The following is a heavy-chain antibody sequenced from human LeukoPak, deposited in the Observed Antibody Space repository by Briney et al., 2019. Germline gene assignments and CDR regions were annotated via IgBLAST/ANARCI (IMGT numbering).Heavy chain of an antibody. CDR1: GFTFSSYD. CDR3: ARARSGYYYYGMDV. V-gene: IGHV3-13*05. J-gene: IGHJ6*02. D-gene: IGHD1-26*01. CDR2: IGTAGDP. Sequence: GGSLRLSCAASGFTFSSYDMHWVRQATGKGLEWVSAIGTAGDPYYPGSVKGRFTISRENAKNSLYPQMNSLRAGDTAVYYCARARSGYYYYGMDVWGQGTTVTVSS.